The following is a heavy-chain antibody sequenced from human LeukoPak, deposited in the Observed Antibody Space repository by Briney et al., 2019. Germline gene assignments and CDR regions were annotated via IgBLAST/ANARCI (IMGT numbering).Heavy chain of an antibody. Sequence: PGGSLRLSCAASGFTFSSYSMNWVRQAPGKGLEWVSSISSSSSYIYYADSVKGRFTISRDNAKNSLYLQMNSLRAEDTAVYYCARGRTPRPYYYYYMDVWGKGTTVTISS. J-gene: IGHJ6*03. D-gene: IGHD2-15*01. CDR1: GFTFSSYS. V-gene: IGHV3-21*01. CDR2: ISSSSSYI. CDR3: ARGRTPRPYYYYYMDV.